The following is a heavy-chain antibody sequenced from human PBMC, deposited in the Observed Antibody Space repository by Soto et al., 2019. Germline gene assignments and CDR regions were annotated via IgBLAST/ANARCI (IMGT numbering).Heavy chain of an antibody. CDR3: ARVSSGYYDSSGYYYVLDY. Sequence: ASVKVSCKASGYTFTSYGISWVRQAPGQGLEWMGWISAYNGNTNYAQKLQGRVTMTTDTSTSTAYMELRSLRSDDTAVYYCARVSSGYYDSSGYYYVLDYWGQGTQVTVSS. CDR2: ISAYNGNT. J-gene: IGHJ4*02. V-gene: IGHV1-18*01. D-gene: IGHD3-22*01. CDR1: GYTFTSYG.